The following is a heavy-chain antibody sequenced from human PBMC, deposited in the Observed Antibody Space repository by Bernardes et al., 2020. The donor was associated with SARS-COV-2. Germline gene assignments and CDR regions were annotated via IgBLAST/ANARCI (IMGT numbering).Heavy chain of an antibody. CDR1: GFTFSSYS. Sequence: GGSLRLSCAASGFTFSSYSMNWVRQAPGKGLEWVSSISSSSSYIYYADSVKGRFTISRDNAKNSLYLQMNSLRAEDTAVYYCARDSIVVVPAASRRLYMDVWGKGTTVTVSS. J-gene: IGHJ6*03. CDR2: ISSSSSYI. D-gene: IGHD2-2*01. V-gene: IGHV3-21*01. CDR3: ARDSIVVVPAASRRLYMDV.